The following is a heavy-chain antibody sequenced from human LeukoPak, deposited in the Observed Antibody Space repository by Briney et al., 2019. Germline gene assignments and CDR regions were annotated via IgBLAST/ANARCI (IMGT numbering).Heavy chain of an antibody. V-gene: IGHV6-1*01. CDR3: ARMVGNSPDY. CDR2: TYYRSKWST. J-gene: IGHJ4*02. CDR1: RDXLPHNSAA. Sequence: SQTLSLTFAICRDXLPHNSAAWHWLRQSPSRGLECLGRTYYRSKWSTDYAVFVKSRMTINPDTSKNQFSLHLKSVTPEDTAVYYCARMVGNSPDYWGQGTLVTVSS. D-gene: IGHD2/OR15-2a*01.